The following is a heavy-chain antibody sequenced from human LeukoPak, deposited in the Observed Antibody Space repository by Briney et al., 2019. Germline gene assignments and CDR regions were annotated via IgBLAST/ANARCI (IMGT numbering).Heavy chain of an antibody. Sequence: GGSLRLSCAASGSTFSSYAMSWVRQAPGKGLDWVSAISASGGSTSYADSVKGRFTISRDNSKNTLYLQMNSLRAVDTAVYYCASQTSGYSGYSSHYWGQGTLVTVSS. J-gene: IGHJ4*02. CDR2: ISASGGST. D-gene: IGHD5-12*01. CDR3: ASQTSGYSGYSSHY. V-gene: IGHV3-23*01. CDR1: GSTFSSYA.